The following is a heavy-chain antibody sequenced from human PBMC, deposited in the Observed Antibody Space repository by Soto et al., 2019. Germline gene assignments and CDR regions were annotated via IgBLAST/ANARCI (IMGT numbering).Heavy chain of an antibody. CDR2: ISYSGST. D-gene: IGHD4-4*01. Sequence: SETLSLTCTVSGGSIKNSGYYWSWIRQHPEKGLEWIGYISYSGSTDYAPSLKSRVTMSVDTSKNQFSLNLTSVTAADTAVYYCGRDAVTRRDFYYYGMDVWGRGTTVTVSS. V-gene: IGHV4-31*03. J-gene: IGHJ6*02. CDR3: GRDAVTRRDFYYYGMDV. CDR1: GGSIKNSGYY.